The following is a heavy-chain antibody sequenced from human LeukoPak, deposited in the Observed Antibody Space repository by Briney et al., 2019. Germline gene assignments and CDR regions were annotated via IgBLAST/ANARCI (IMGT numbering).Heavy chain of an antibody. CDR1: GFTVSSAY. V-gene: IGHV3-53*01. D-gene: IGHD2-8*02. CDR2: IYGDGTT. CDR3: ARGGVRHY. Sequence: GGSLRLSCATSGFTVSSAYMSWVRQAPGKGPAWVSVIYGDGTTYYADSVKGRFTISRDNSENTVFLQMHSLRAEDTAMYYCARGGVRHYWGQGTLVTVSS. J-gene: IGHJ4*02.